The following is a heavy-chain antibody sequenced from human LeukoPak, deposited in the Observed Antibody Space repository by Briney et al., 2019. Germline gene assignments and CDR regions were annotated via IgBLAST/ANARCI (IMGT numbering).Heavy chain of an antibody. D-gene: IGHD4-23*01. Sequence: ASVKVSCKASGYTFTSYYMHWVRQAPGQGLEWMGIINPSGGSTSYAQKFQGRVTMTRDTSTSTVYMELSSLRSEDTAVYYCARASGISRGGNPAHPGYWGQGTLVTVSS. CDR3: ARASGISRGGNPAHPGY. CDR1: GYTFTSYY. CDR2: INPSGGST. J-gene: IGHJ4*02. V-gene: IGHV1-46*01.